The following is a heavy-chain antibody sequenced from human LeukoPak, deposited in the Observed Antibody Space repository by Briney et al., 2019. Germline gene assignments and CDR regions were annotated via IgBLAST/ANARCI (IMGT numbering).Heavy chain of an antibody. Sequence: PGGSLRLSCAASGFTFSSYGMHWVRQAPGKGLEWVAFIRYDGSNKYYADSVKGRFTISRDNSKNTLYLQMNSLRAEDTAVYYCAKWRGIDFWSPVRAFDMDVWGKGTTVTVSS. D-gene: IGHD3-3*01. V-gene: IGHV3-30*02. CDR1: GFTFSSYG. J-gene: IGHJ6*03. CDR2: IRYDGSNK. CDR3: AKWRGIDFWSPVRAFDMDV.